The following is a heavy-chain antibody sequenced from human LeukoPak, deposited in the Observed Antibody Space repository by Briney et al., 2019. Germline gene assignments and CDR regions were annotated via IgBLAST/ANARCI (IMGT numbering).Heavy chain of an antibody. D-gene: IGHD3-10*01. CDR1: GGSISTYY. Sequence: SETLSLTCTVSGGSISTYYWSWIRQPAGKGLEWIGRIYTSGSTNYNPSLKSRVTMSVDTSKNQFSLKLSSVTAADTAVYYCSRGWNYYGSGSSQPPFEYWGNGTLVTVSS. J-gene: IGHJ4*01. CDR2: IYTSGST. V-gene: IGHV4-4*07. CDR3: SRGWNYYGSGSSQPPFEY.